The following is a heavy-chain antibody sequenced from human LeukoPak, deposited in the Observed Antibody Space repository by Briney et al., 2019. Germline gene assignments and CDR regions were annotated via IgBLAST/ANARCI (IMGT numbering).Heavy chain of an antibody. CDR2: INPSGGST. CDR1: GYTFTSYY. D-gene: IGHD3-9*01. CDR3: AKAVRGPDILTGYYTGGYFDY. J-gene: IGHJ4*02. V-gene: IGHV1-46*01. Sequence: ASVKVSCKASGYTFTSYYMHWVRQAPGQGLEWMGIINPSGGSTSYAQKFQGRVTMTRDTSTSTVYMELSSLRSEDTAVYYCAKAVRGPDILTGYYTGGYFDYWGQGTLVTVSS.